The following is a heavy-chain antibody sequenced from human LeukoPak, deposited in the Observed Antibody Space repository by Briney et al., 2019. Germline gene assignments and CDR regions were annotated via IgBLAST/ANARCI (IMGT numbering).Heavy chain of an antibody. Sequence: SETLSLTCTVSGGSISSGGYYWSWIRQHPGKGLEWIGYIYYSGSTYYNPSLKSRVTISVDTSKNQFSLKLSSVTAADTAVHYCARWYTAMVRDAFDIWGQGAMVTVSS. CDR1: GGSISSGGYY. V-gene: IGHV4-31*03. J-gene: IGHJ3*02. CDR2: IYYSGST. CDR3: ARWYTAMVRDAFDI. D-gene: IGHD5-18*01.